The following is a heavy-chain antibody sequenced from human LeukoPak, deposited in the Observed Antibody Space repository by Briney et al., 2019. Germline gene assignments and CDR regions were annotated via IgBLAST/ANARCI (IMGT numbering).Heavy chain of an antibody. D-gene: IGHD3-3*01. J-gene: IGHJ5*02. CDR1: GFTFSSYS. V-gene: IGHV3-21*01. CDR3: ARDQRGPYYDFWSGYYGWFDP. CDR2: ISSSSSYI. Sequence: PGGSLRLSCAASGFTFSSYSMNWVRQAPGKGLEWVSSISSSSSYIYYADSVKGRFTISRDNAKNSLYLQMNSLRAEDTAVYYCARDQRGPYYDFWSGYYGWFDPWGQGTLVTVSS.